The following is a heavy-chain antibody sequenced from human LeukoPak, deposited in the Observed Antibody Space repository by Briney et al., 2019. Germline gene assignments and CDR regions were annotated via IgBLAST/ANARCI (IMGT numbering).Heavy chain of an antibody. CDR3: AKDTAFYYDSSGSIDI. D-gene: IGHD3-22*01. J-gene: IGHJ3*02. V-gene: IGHV3-23*01. CDR1: GFTLVNFA. Sequence: GGSLRLSCAASGFTLVNFATSWVRQAPGKGLEWVSVITGRGGATHNADSVKGRFTISRDNSKNKLYLQMNSVRADDNAVYYCAKDTAFYYDSSGSIDIWGQGTMVTVSS. CDR2: ITGRGGAT.